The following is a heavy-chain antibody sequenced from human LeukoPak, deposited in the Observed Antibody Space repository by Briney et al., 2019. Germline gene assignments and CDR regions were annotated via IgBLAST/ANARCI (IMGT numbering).Heavy chain of an antibody. CDR3: ARGLDRGTGDLPY. V-gene: IGHV1-2*02. D-gene: IGHD2-21*02. Sequence: ASVKVSCKASGYTFAGYYMHWVRQAPGQGLEWMGWINPNSGGTNYAQKFQGRVTMTRDTSISTAYMELSRLRSDDTAVYYCARGLDRGTGDLPYWGQGILVTVSS. J-gene: IGHJ4*02. CDR1: GYTFAGYY. CDR2: INPNSGGT.